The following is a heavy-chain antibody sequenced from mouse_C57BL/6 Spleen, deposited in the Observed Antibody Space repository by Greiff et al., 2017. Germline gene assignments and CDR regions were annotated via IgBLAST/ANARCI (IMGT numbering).Heavy chain of an antibody. J-gene: IGHJ2*01. D-gene: IGHD2-4*01. CDR2: ISYDGSN. CDR3: ARAYDYDGDYFDY. V-gene: IGHV3-6*01. Sequence: ESGPGLVKPSQSLSLTCSVTGYSITSGYYWNWIRQFPGNKLEWMGYISYDGSNNYNPSLKNRISITRDTSKNQFFLKLNSVTTEDTATYYCARAYDYDGDYFDYWGQGTTLTVSS. CDR1: GYSITSGYY.